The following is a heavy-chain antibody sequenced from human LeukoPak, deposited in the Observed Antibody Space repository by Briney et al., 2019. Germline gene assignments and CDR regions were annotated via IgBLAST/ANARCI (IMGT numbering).Heavy chain of an antibody. D-gene: IGHD3-10*01. J-gene: IGHJ5*02. V-gene: IGHV3-30-3*01. CDR3: ARDHIPMVRENWFDP. Sequence: SGGSLRLSCAASGFTFSSYAMHWVRQAPGKGLEWVAVISYDGSNKYYADSVKGRFTISRDTSKSTLYLQLNSLRAEDTAVNYCARDHIPMVRENWFDPWGQGTLVTVSS. CDR1: GFTFSSYA. CDR2: ISYDGSNK.